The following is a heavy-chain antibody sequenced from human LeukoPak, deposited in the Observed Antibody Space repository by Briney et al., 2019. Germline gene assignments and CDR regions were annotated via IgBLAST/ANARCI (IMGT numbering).Heavy chain of an antibody. CDR3: ARGRDFWSGYQDV. CDR2: INPNSGGT. J-gene: IGHJ6*02. Sequence: ASVKVSCKASGYTFTGCYMHWVRQAPGQGLEWMGWINPNSGGTNYAQKFQGRVTMTRDTSISTAYMELSRLRSDDTAVYYCARGRDFWSGYQDVWGQGTTVTVSS. D-gene: IGHD3-3*01. V-gene: IGHV1-2*02. CDR1: GYTFTGCY.